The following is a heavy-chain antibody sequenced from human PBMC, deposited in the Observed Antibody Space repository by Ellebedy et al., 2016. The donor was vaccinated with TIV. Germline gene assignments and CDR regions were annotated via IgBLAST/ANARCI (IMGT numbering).Heavy chain of an antibody. CDR3: ARDSFRPAIVATQPQDS. Sequence: ASVKVSCXASGYTFTSYGISWVRQAPGQGLEWMGWISAYNGNTNYAQKLQGRVTMTTDTSTSTAYMELRSLRSEDTAVYYCARDSFRPAIVATQPQDSWGQGTLVTVSS. CDR1: GYTFTSYG. J-gene: IGHJ4*02. CDR2: ISAYNGNT. V-gene: IGHV1-18*01. D-gene: IGHD5-12*01.